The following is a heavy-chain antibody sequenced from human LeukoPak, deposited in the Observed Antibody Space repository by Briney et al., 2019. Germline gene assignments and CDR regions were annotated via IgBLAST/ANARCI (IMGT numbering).Heavy chain of an antibody. J-gene: IGHJ4*02. D-gene: IGHD6-19*01. V-gene: IGHV1-46*01. CDR2: INPSGGST. CDR3: ARPGHGSGWYGSFDY. Sequence: ASVTVSCKASGYTFTSYYMHWVRQAPGQGLEWMGIINPSGGSTSYAQKFQGRVTMTRDTSTSTVYMELSSLRSEDTAVYYCARPGHGSGWYGSFDYWGQGTLVTVSS. CDR1: GYTFTSYY.